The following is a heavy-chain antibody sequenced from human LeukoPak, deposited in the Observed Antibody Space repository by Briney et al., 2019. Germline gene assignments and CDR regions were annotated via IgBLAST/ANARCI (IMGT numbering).Heavy chain of an antibody. V-gene: IGHV4-4*07. Sequence: SETLSLTCTVSSGSISGYYWSWIRQPAGKGLEWIGRIFTSGSTNYKPSLKSRVTMSADTSKSQFFLSLSSVTAADTAVYYCARHVLWFGEKDYWGQGTLVTVSS. CDR2: IFTSGST. CDR3: ARHVLWFGEKDY. J-gene: IGHJ4*02. CDR1: SGSISGYY. D-gene: IGHD3-10*01.